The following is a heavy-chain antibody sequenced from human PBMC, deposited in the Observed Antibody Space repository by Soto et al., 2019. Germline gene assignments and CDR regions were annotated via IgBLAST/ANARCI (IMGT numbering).Heavy chain of an antibody. CDR2: IIPIFGTA. V-gene: IGHV1-69*01. J-gene: IGHJ6*02. Sequence: QVQLVQSGAEVKKPGSSVKVSCKASGGTFSSYAISWVRQAPGQGLEWMGGIIPIFGTANYAQKFQGRVTITADESTSTAYMELSSLRSEDTAVYYCARDHHCSGTSCPPYAYYYGMDVWGQGTTVTVSS. D-gene: IGHD2-2*01. CDR1: GGTFSSYA. CDR3: ARDHHCSGTSCPPYAYYYGMDV.